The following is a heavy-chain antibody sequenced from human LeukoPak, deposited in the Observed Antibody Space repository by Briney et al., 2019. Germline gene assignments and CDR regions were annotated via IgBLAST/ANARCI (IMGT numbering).Heavy chain of an antibody. V-gene: IGHV3-23*01. CDR1: GFTFCSYA. J-gene: IGHJ4*02. Sequence: GGSLRLSCAASGFTFCSYAMSWDRQAPGKGLEWVSAISGSGGSTYYADSVKGRFTISRDNSKDTLYLQMNSLRAEDTAVYYCAKDGSVSYYYDSSGYYYGHYWGQGTLVTVSS. D-gene: IGHD3-22*01. CDR2: ISGSGGST. CDR3: AKDGSVSYYYDSSGYYYGHY.